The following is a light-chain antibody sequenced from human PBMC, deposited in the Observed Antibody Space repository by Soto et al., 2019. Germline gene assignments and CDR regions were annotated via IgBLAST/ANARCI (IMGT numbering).Light chain of an antibody. Sequence: QSALTQPRSVSGSPGQSVTISCTGTSSDAGGYNYVSWYQHHPGKAPKLMIYDVSKRPSGVPDRFSGSKSGNTASLTISGLQAEDEADYYCCSYAGSYTYGVFGGGTKLTVL. CDR1: SSDAGGYNY. CDR2: DVS. V-gene: IGLV2-11*01. CDR3: CSYAGSYTYGV. J-gene: IGLJ3*02.